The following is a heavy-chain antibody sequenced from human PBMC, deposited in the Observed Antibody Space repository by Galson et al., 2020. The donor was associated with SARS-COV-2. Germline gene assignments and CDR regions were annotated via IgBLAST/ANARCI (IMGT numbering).Heavy chain of an antibody. J-gene: IGHJ4*02. CDR1: GFTFSSYW. CDR3: ARGDMMNDYFDY. D-gene: IGHD3-16*01. V-gene: IGHV3-74*01. Sequence: GGSLSLSCAASGFTFSSYWMHWVRQAPGKGLVWVSRIYSEGSSTDYADSVKGRFTISGDNAKNTLYLQMNSLRAEDTAVYYCARGDMMNDYFDYWGQGTLVTVSS. CDR2: IYSEGSST.